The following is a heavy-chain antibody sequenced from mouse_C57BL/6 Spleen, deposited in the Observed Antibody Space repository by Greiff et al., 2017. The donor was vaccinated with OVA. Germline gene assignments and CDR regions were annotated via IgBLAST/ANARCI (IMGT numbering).Heavy chain of an antibody. CDR2: IYPGGGYT. V-gene: IGHV1-63*01. CDR1: GYTFTNYW. CDR3: ARTPPTGYYAMDY. J-gene: IGHJ4*01. Sequence: VQLQQSGAELVRPGTSVKMSCKASGYTFTNYWIGWAKQRPGHGLEWIGDIYPGGGYTNYNEKFKGKATLTADKSSSTAYMQFSSLTSEDSAIYYCARTPPTGYYAMDYWGQGTSVTVSS. D-gene: IGHD4-1*02.